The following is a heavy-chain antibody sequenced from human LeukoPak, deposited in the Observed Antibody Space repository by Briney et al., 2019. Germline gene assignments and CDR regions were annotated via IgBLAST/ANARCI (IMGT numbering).Heavy chain of an antibody. CDR3: AKGPQLGSGYHPDC. V-gene: IGHV3-23*01. CDR2: ITGSDDGT. CDR1: GFTFSSAA. Sequence: PGGSLRLSCAAPGFTFSSAAMTWVRQAPGKGLEWVSTITGSDDGTHYADSVKGRFTISRDYSKNTVHLQINSLRVDDTAIYYCAKGPQLGSGYHPDCWGQGTLVTVSS. D-gene: IGHD3-22*01. J-gene: IGHJ4*02.